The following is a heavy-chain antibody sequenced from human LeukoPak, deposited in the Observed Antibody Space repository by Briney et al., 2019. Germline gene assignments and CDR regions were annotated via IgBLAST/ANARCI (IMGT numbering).Heavy chain of an antibody. J-gene: IGHJ6*02. CDR3: ARDSLSYYGMDV. V-gene: IGHV3-21*01. CDR2: ISSSSSYI. Sequence: PGGSLRFSCAASGFTFSSYGMNWVRQAPGKGLEWVSSISSSSSYIYYADSVKGRFTISRDNAKNSLYLQMNSLRAEDTAVYYCARDSLSYYGMDVWGQGTTVTVSS. CDR1: GFTFSSYG.